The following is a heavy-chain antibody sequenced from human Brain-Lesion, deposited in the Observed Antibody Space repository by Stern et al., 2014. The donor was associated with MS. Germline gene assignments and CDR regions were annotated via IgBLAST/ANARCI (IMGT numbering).Heavy chain of an antibody. D-gene: IGHD4-17*01. CDR3: TRDRLDYGYSYFDY. V-gene: IGHV3-49*03. CDR2: IRSKVDGGAA. CDR1: GFSFGDYA. J-gene: IGHJ4*02. Sequence: EVQLVESGGGLIEPGRSLRLSCTASGFSFGDYAINWIRKAPGKGLEWVGFIRSKVDGGAAEYAASVKGRFTISRDDSKSIAYLQVNGLKTEDTAVYCCTRDRLDYGYSYFDYWGQGTLVTVSS.